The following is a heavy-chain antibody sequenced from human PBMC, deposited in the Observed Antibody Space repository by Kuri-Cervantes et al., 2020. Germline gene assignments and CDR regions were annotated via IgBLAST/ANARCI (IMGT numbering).Heavy chain of an antibody. CDR1: GFTFSSYA. CDR3: VSRVYSNYYFDY. V-gene: IGHV3-74*01. J-gene: IGHJ4*02. Sequence: GESLKISCVASGFTFSSYAMSWVRQAPGRGLVWVSRINIDGNSRSYAESVKGRSTISRDNAKNTLYLQMNSLRAEDTAIYYCVSRVYSNYYFDYWGQGALVTVSS. CDR2: INIDGNSR. D-gene: IGHD4-11*01.